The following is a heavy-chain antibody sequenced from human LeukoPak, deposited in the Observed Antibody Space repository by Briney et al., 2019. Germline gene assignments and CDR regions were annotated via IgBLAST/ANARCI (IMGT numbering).Heavy chain of an antibody. CDR2: IYYSGST. D-gene: IGHD2-15*01. V-gene: IGHV4-59*01. J-gene: IGHJ5*02. CDR1: GGSISSYY. Sequence: PSETLSLTCTVSGGSISSYYWSWIRQPPGKGLEWIGYIYYSGSTNYNPSLKSRVTISVDTSKNQFSLKLSSVTAADTAVYYCARYCSGGSCYAGWFDPRGQGTLVTVSS. CDR3: ARYCSGGSCYAGWFDP.